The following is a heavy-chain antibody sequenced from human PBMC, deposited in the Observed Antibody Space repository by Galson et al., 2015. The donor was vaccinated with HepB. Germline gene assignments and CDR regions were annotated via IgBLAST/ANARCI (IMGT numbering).Heavy chain of an antibody. V-gene: IGHV3-21*01. J-gene: IGHJ6*02. CDR2: ISSSSSYI. D-gene: IGHD3-10*01. CDR3: ARDVWFGEVGNYYYGMDV. Sequence: SLRLSCAASGFTFSSYSMNWVRQAPGKGLEWVSSISSSSSYIYYADSVKGRFTISRDNAKNSLYLQMNSLRAEDTAVYYYARDVWFGEVGNYYYGMDVWGQGTTVTVSS. CDR1: GFTFSSYS.